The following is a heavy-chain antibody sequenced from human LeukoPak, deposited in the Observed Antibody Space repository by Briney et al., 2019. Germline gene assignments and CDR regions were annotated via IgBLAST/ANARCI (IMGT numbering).Heavy chain of an antibody. CDR1: GFTFSSYA. CDR3: ANTRSSSWYKSLPFDY. CDR2: ISDGGGIT. Sequence: PGGSLRLSCAASGFTFSSYAMSWVRQAPGKGLEWVLAISDGGGITYYADSVKGRFTISRDNSKNTLYLQMNSLRAEDTAVYYCANTRSSSWYKSLPFDYWGQGTLVTVSS. J-gene: IGHJ4*02. D-gene: IGHD6-13*01. V-gene: IGHV3-23*01.